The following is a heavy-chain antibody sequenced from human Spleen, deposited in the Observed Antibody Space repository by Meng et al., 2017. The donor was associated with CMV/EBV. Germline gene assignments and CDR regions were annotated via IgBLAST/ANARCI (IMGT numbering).Heavy chain of an antibody. CDR1: GFTFSGYS. J-gene: IGHJ4*02. D-gene: IGHD6-13*01. Sequence: GESLKISCAASGFTFSGYSMNWVRQAPGKGLEWVSSISGSGGSTYYADSVKGRFTISRDNSKNTLYLEMNNLRGEDTAVYYCARSPPSSFIAAAADFDYWGQGTLVTVSS. CDR2: ISGSGGST. CDR3: ARSPPSSFIAAAADFDY. V-gene: IGHV3-23*01.